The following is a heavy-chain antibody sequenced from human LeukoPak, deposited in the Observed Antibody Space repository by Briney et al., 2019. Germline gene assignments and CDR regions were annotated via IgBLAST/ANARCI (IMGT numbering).Heavy chain of an antibody. CDR2: INSGGTPI. Sequence: GGSLRLSCAASGFIFSNYEMNWVRQAPGKGLEWISYINSGGTPIYYADSVKGRFTMSRDNAKNSLYLQMNSLRAEDTAVYYCARGVPAALYYYYYYYMDVWGKGTTVTISS. J-gene: IGHJ6*03. V-gene: IGHV3-48*03. D-gene: IGHD2-2*01. CDR3: ARGVPAALYYYYYYYMDV. CDR1: GFIFSNYE.